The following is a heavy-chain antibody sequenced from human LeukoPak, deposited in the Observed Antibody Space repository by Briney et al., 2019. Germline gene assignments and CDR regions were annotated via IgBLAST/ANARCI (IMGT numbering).Heavy chain of an antibody. Sequence: GGSLGLSCVTSGFDFNVYAMHWVRHSPGKGLEWVALLAYDGTNQYYADFVKGRFTISRDNSKNTVFLQMNSLRPQDTAIYYCAKGGPLGDTNRFDHWGQGTLVTVSS. CDR3: AKGGPLGDTNRFDH. CDR1: GFDFNVYA. V-gene: IGHV3-30*04. CDR2: LAYDGTNQ. J-gene: IGHJ4*02. D-gene: IGHD5-18*01.